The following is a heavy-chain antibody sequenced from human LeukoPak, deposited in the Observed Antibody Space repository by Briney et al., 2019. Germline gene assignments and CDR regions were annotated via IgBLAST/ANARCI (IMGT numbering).Heavy chain of an antibody. J-gene: IGHJ4*02. CDR1: GFTFSSYA. Sequence: GGSLRLSCAASGFTFSSYAMHWVRQAPGKGLEWVAVISYDGSNKYYADSVKGRFTISRENSKNMVYLQMSSLRPEDTAVYSCARSFFQWNYGSCLDSWGQGTLVTVSS. V-gene: IGHV3-30*04. CDR3: ARSFFQWNYGSCLDS. CDR2: ISYDGSNK. D-gene: IGHD1-7*01.